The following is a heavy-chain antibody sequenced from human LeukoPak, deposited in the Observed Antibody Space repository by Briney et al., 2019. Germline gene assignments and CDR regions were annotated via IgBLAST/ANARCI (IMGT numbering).Heavy chain of an antibody. CDR3: ARDQSGGSTFWYFDL. V-gene: IGHV5-10-1*01. Sequence: PRESLKISCKGSAYNFANYWISWVRQMPGKGLEWMGRIDPSDSYTDYSPSFQGHVTLSVDKSNNTAYLQWSGLKASDTATYYCARDQSGGSTFWYFDLWGRGTLVTVSS. CDR2: IDPSDSYT. CDR1: AYNFANYW. D-gene: IGHD4-23*01. J-gene: IGHJ2*01.